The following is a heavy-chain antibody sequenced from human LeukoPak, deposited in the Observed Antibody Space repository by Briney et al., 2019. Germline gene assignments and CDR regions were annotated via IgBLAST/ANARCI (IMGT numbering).Heavy chain of an antibody. Sequence: GRSLRLSCAASGFSLDDYAMHWVRQAPGKGLEWVAFIRYDGTVKTYADSVKGRFTISRDNSKNTLYLQMNSLRVQDTALYYCAKTNSELGKNWFDPWGQGTLVTVSS. D-gene: IGHD7-27*01. V-gene: IGHV3-30*02. J-gene: IGHJ5*02. CDR3: AKTNSELGKNWFDP. CDR1: GFSLDDYA. CDR2: IRYDGTVK.